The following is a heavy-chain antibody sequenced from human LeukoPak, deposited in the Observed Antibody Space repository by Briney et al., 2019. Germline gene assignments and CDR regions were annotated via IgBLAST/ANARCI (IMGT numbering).Heavy chain of an antibody. CDR3: ASIRGAAQPNWFDP. D-gene: IGHD1-26*01. CDR1: GGTFSSYA. V-gene: IGHV1-69*13. J-gene: IGHJ5*02. CDR2: IIPIFGTA. Sequence: ASVKVSCKASGGTFSSYAISWVRQAPGQGLEWMGGIIPIFGTANYAQKFQGRVTITADESTSTAYMELSSLRSEDTAVYYWASIRGAAQPNWFDPWGQGTLVTVSS.